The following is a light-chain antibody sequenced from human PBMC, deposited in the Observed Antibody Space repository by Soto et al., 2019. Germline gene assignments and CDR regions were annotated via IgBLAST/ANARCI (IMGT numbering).Light chain of an antibody. CDR3: QQTYGGPYT. CDR2: GAS. Sequence: DIEMTQSPSSLSASVGDRVTITCRASQTIHTYLNWYQQKQGKAPNLLIYGASNLQSGVPSRFSGSGSGTDFTLTINSLQPADFATYFCQQTYGGPYTFGQGTKLEIK. J-gene: IGKJ2*01. CDR1: QTIHTY. V-gene: IGKV1-39*01.